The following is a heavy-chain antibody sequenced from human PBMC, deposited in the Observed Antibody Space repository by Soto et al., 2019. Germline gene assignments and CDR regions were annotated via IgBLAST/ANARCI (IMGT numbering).Heavy chain of an antibody. CDR2: IWYDGSTK. D-gene: IGHD6-13*01. V-gene: IGHV3-33*01. J-gene: IGHJ4*02. CDR1: GFMFRSYA. Sequence: PGGSLRLSCAASGFMFRSYAMHWVRQAPGKGLEWVAGIWYDGSTKYYGDSVKGRYSISRDNSKNMLDLQMNSLRAEDTAVYYCASVASSSSWHIPHFDQWGQGTMVTVYS. CDR3: ASVASSSSWHIPHFDQ.